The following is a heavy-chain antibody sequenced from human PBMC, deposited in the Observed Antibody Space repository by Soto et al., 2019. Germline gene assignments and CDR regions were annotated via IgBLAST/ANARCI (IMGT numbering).Heavy chain of an antibody. D-gene: IGHD3-10*01. Sequence: QVQLVESGGGVVQPGRSLRLSCAASGFTFSSYGMHWVRQAPGKGLEWVAVIWYDGSNKYYADSVKGRFTISRDNSKNMLYLQMNSLRAEDTAVYYCARDNYSLFDYWGQGTLVTVSS. CDR2: IWYDGSNK. J-gene: IGHJ4*02. V-gene: IGHV3-33*01. CDR3: ARDNYSLFDY. CDR1: GFTFSSYG.